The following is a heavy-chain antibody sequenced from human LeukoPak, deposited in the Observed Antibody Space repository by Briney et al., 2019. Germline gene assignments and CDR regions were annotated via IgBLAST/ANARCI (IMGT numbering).Heavy chain of an antibody. Sequence: GGSLRLSCAASGFTFSTYWMSWVRQAPGKGLEWVANIKPDGSEKDYVDSLKGRFTISRDNAKNTLYLQVNSLRAEDTAVYSCAIDKNYGSGSYYPNWYFDLWGRGTLVTVSS. D-gene: IGHD3-10*01. CDR1: GFTFSTYW. J-gene: IGHJ2*01. CDR3: AIDKNYGSGSYYPNWYFDL. CDR2: IKPDGSEK. V-gene: IGHV3-7*01.